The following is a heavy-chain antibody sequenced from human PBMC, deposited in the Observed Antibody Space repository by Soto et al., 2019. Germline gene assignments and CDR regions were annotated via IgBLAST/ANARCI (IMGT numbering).Heavy chain of an antibody. J-gene: IGHJ3*02. CDR1: GFTFSSYA. V-gene: IGHV3-23*01. D-gene: IGHD3-3*01. CDR2: ISGSGGST. Sequence: GGSLRLSCAASGFTFSSYAMSWVRQAPGKGLEWVSAISGSGGSTYYADSVKGRFTISRDNSKNTLYLQMNSLRAEDTAVYYCAKDRDYDFWSGFSAFDIWGQGTMVTVSS. CDR3: AKDRDYDFWSGFSAFDI.